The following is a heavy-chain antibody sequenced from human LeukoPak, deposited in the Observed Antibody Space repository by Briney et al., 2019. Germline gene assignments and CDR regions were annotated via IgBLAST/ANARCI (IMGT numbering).Heavy chain of an antibody. Sequence: PGGSLRLSCAASEFTFSNYSMNWVRQAPGKGLEWVSSISSSSSYIYYADSVKGRFTISRDNAKNSLYLQMNSLRAEDTAVYYCASFPSGSYYYYYMDVWGKGTTVTISS. V-gene: IGHV3-21*01. CDR3: ASFPSGSYYYYYMDV. J-gene: IGHJ6*03. CDR1: EFTFSNYS. CDR2: ISSSSSYI. D-gene: IGHD3-10*01.